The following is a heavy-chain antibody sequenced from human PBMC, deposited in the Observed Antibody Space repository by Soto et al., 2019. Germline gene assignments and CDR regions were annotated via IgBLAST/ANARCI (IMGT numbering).Heavy chain of an antibody. CDR2: IYYSGST. CDR3: ARAGILEWLSPYYFDY. Sequence: SETLSLTCTVSGGSISSGDYYWSWIRQPPGKGLEWIGYIYYSGSTYYNPSLKSRVTISVDTSKNQFSLKLSSVTAADTAVYYCARAGILEWLSPYYFDYWGQGTLVTVYS. V-gene: IGHV4-30-4*01. CDR1: GGSISSGDYY. D-gene: IGHD3-3*01. J-gene: IGHJ4*02.